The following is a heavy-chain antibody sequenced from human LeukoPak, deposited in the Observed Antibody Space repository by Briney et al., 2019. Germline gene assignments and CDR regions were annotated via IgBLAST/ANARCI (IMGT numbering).Heavy chain of an antibody. D-gene: IGHD5-12*01. Sequence: GGSLRLSCTASGFIFSSYGMHWVRQAPGKGLEWVAVISYDGSNKYYADSVKGRFTISRDNSKNTLYLQMNSLRAEDTAVYYCASFVDIVATTVDYWGQGTLVTVSS. CDR3: ASFVDIVATTVDY. CDR2: ISYDGSNK. V-gene: IGHV3-30*03. CDR1: GFIFSSYG. J-gene: IGHJ4*02.